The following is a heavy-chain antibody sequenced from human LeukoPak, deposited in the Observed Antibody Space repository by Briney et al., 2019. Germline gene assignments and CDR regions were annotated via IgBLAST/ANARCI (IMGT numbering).Heavy chain of an antibody. Sequence: SETLSLTCAVYGGSFSGYYWSWIRQPPGKGLEWIGEINHSGSTNYNPSLKSRVTISVDTSKNQFSLKLSSVTAADTAVYYCAKGWTSIKYDSWGQGTLVTVSS. CDR2: INHSGST. CDR3: AKGWTSIKYDS. CDR1: GGSFSGYY. D-gene: IGHD3/OR15-3a*01. J-gene: IGHJ4*02. V-gene: IGHV4-34*01.